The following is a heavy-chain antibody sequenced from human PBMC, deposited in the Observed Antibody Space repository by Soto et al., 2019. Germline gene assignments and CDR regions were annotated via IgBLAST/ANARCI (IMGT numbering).Heavy chain of an antibody. D-gene: IGHD3-16*02. Sequence: PSETLSLTCTVSSGSISTYYWSWIRQPPGKGLEWIGYIYYTGSTNYNPSLKTRVAISMDTSKNQFSLNLSSVTAADTAVYYCARGVWGSYRTDAFDIWGQGTTVTVSS. CDR1: SGSISTYY. CDR3: ARGVWGSYRTDAFDI. CDR2: IYYTGST. V-gene: IGHV4-59*12. J-gene: IGHJ3*02.